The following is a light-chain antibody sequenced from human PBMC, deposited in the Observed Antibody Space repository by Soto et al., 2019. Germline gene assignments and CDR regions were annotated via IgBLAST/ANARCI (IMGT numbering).Light chain of an antibody. CDR1: ESLSSAY. Sequence: EILFKPSYENLSMSPGGGAAHTCRASESLSSAYLAWYQQKPGQAPRLLIYDASNRATGIPARFSGSGSGTDFAHTISIRYPQDWAIDYGQHRSNWPPITYGLGTQLEIK. V-gene: IGKV3-11*01. J-gene: IGKJ5*01. CDR3: QHRSNWPPIT. CDR2: DAS.